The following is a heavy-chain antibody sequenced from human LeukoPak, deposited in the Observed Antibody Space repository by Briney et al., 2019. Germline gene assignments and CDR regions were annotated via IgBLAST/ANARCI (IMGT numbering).Heavy chain of an antibody. V-gene: IGHV3-21*01. CDR1: GFTFSSCS. Sequence: PGGSLRLSCAASGFTFSSCSMNWVRQAPGKGLEWVSSISSSSSYIYYADSVKGRFTISRDNAKNSLYLQMNSLRAEDTAVYYCARADVQYASSTWFDPWGQGTLVTVSS. CDR2: ISSSSSYI. D-gene: IGHD4-11*01. J-gene: IGHJ5*02. CDR3: ARADVQYASSTWFDP.